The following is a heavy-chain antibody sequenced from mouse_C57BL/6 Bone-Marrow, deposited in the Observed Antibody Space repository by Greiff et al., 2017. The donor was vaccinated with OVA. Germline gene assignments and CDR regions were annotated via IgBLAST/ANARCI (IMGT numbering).Heavy chain of an antibody. CDR2: IYPGSGNT. J-gene: IGHJ1*03. Sequence: VQLQQSGAELVRPGASVKLSCKASGYTFTDYYINWVKQRPGQGLEWIARIYPGSGNTYYTEKFTGKATLTAEKSSSTAYMQLSSLTSEDSAVYFCARKGPDYDWYFDVWGTGTTVTVSS. D-gene: IGHD2-4*01. V-gene: IGHV1-76*01. CDR1: GYTFTDYY. CDR3: ARKGPDYDWYFDV.